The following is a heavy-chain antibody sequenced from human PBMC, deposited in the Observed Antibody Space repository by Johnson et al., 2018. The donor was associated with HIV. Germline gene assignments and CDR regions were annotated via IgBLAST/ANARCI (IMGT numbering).Heavy chain of an antibody. J-gene: IGHJ3*02. CDR3: ARGRKDIAAVDGLDNDGFDT. D-gene: IGHD6-13*01. CDR2: IGGSGTNT. Sequence: VQLVESGGGLVQPGGSLRLSCAASGFTFINYAMSWVRQAPGKGLEWVSSIGGSGTNTYYADSVKGRFTNSRDHSQNTLYLQMHSLRAEATAIYYCARGRKDIAAVDGLDNDGFDTWGQGTTVTVSS. CDR1: GFTFINYA. V-gene: IGHV3-23*04.